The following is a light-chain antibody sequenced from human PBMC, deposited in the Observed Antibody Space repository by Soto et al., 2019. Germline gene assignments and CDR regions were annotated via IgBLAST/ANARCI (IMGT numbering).Light chain of an antibody. J-gene: IGKJ1*01. V-gene: IGKV3-15*01. CDR1: QSVSSS. CDR3: QRFHNWPPWT. CDR2: GAS. Sequence: EVVLTQSPDTLSVSPGERATLSCSASQSVSSSLAWYQQKPGQAPRLLIYGASTRATGVPARFSGSGSGTEFTLTITSLQSEDVAVYYCQRFHNWPPWTFGQGTRVEIK.